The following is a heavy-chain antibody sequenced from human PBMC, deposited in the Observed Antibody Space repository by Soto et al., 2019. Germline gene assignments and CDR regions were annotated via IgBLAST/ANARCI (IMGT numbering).Heavy chain of an antibody. CDR3: AREQGSGSGRYYYGMDV. Sequence: QVQLVESGGGVVQPGRSLRLSCAASGFTFSSYAMHWVRQAPGKGLEWVAVISYDGSNKYYADSVKGRFTISRDNSKNTLYLQMNSLRAEDTAVYYCAREQGSGSGRYYYGMDVWGQGTTVTVSS. V-gene: IGHV3-30-3*01. CDR2: ISYDGSNK. J-gene: IGHJ6*02. CDR1: GFTFSSYA. D-gene: IGHD6-25*01.